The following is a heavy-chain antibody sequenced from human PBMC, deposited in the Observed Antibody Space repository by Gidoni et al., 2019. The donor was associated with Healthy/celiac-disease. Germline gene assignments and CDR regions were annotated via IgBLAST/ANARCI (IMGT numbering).Heavy chain of an antibody. CDR3: ARDPGYVYGMDV. CDR2: IYYSGST. J-gene: IGHJ6*02. D-gene: IGHD5-12*01. CDR1: GGSLSSGGSY. V-gene: IGHV4-31*03. Sequence: QVQLQESGPGLVKPSPTLSLPCTVPGGSLSSGGSYWRWIRQHTGKGLGWIGYIYYSGSTDYNPSLKSRVTISVDTSKNQFSLKLSSVTAADTAVYYCARDPGYVYGMDVWGQGTTVTVSS.